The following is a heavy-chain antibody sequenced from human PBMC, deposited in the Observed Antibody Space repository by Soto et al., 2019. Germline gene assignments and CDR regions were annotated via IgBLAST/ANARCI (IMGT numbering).Heavy chain of an antibody. J-gene: IGHJ6*02. CDR2: IYYSGST. CDR3: ARDQETSGERAYYYYGMDV. D-gene: IGHD6-19*01. CDR1: GGSISSGAYY. V-gene: IGHV4-31*03. Sequence: SETLSLTCTVSGGSISSGAYYWSWIRQHPGKGLEWIGYIYYSGSTYYNPSLKSRVTISVDTSKNQFSLKLSSVTAADTAVYYCARDQETSGERAYYYYGMDVWGQGTMVTVSS.